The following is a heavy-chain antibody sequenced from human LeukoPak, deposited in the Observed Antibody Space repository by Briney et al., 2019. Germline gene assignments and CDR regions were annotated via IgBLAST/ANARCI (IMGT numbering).Heavy chain of an antibody. J-gene: IGHJ5*02. Sequence: SETLSLTCTVSGDSISSGGYYWGWIRQPPGKGLEWIASRYYSGSTYCNPSLKSRVTMSADTSKNQFSLKLSSVTAADAAVYYCARQYSSGWPRFDPWGQGTLVTVSS. D-gene: IGHD6-19*01. CDR1: GDSISSGGYY. CDR3: ARQYSSGWPRFDP. V-gene: IGHV4-39*01. CDR2: RYYSGST.